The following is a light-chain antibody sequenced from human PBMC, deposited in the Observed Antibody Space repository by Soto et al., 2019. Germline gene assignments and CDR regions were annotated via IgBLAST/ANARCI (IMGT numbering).Light chain of an antibody. J-gene: IGLJ1*01. Sequence: QLVLTQPPSASGTPGQRVTIFCSGSTSNIGSNVVNWFQQLPGTAPKLLIYTNNLRPSGVPDRFSGSKSGTSASLAITGLQSDDESDYYCAAWDDSLSAYVFGTGTKVTVL. CDR2: TNN. CDR3: AAWDDSLSAYV. V-gene: IGLV1-44*01. CDR1: TSNIGSNV.